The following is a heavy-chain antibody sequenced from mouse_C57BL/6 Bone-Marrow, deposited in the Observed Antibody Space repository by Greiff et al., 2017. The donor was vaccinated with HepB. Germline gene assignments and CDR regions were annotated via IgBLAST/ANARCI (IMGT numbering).Heavy chain of an antibody. V-gene: IGHV1-69*01. J-gene: IGHJ4*01. CDR3: ARSLRGGYAMGY. CDR1: GYTFTSYW. Sequence: QVQLKESGAELVMPGASVKLSCKASGYTFTSYWMHWVKQRPGQGLEWIGEIDPSDSYTNYNQKFKGKSTLTVDKSSSTAYMQLSSLTSEDSAVYYCARSLRGGYAMGYWGHVTSVTVSS. CDR2: IDPSDSYT.